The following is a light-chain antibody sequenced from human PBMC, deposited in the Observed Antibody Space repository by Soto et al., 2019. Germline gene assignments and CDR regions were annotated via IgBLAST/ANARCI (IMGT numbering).Light chain of an antibody. CDR2: DVS. Sequence: QSALTQPASVSGSPGQSITISCTGTSSDVGGYNYVSWYQQHPGKAPKLMIYDVSNRPFGVSNRFSGSKSGNTASLTISGLQAEDEAEYYCSSYTVSSSVVFGGGTKLTVL. CDR3: SSYTVSSSVV. V-gene: IGLV2-14*01. CDR1: SSDVGGYNY. J-gene: IGLJ2*01.